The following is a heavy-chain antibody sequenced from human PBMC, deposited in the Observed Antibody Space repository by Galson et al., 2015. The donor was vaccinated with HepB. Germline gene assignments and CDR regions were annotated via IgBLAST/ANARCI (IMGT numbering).Heavy chain of an antibody. V-gene: IGHV3-48*01. D-gene: IGHD2-2*01. CDR2: ISVISSTT. Sequence: SLRLSCAGFGFRFSSYSMNWVRQAPGKGLEWISYISVISSTTYYADSVRGRFTISRDNSKNSLYLQMNSLGADDTAVYYCARNPLKYQAYHYYYYMYVCGEATRVT. J-gene: IGHJ6*03. CDR1: GFRFSSYS. CDR3: ARNPLKYQAYHYYYYMYV.